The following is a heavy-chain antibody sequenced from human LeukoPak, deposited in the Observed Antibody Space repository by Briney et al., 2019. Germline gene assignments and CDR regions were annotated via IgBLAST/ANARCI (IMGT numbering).Heavy chain of an antibody. CDR3: ARDEGYSSGWYG. D-gene: IGHD6-19*01. CDR2: IIPILGIA. Sequence: SVKVSCKASGGTFSSYAISWVRQAPGQGLEWMGRIIPILGIANYAQKFQGRVTITADKSTSTAYMELSSLRSEDTAVYYCARDEGYSSGWYGWGQGTLVTVSS. J-gene: IGHJ4*02. CDR1: GGTFSSYA. V-gene: IGHV1-69*04.